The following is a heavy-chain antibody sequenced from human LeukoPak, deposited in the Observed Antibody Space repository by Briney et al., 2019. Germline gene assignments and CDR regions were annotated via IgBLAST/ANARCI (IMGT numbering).Heavy chain of an antibody. Sequence: SETLSLTCTVSGGSISGHYWNWIRQPAGKGLEWIGRIYTSGTTNYNPSLKSRVTMSVDTSMNQLSLKLNSVTAADTAIYYCARVGDGVFFDLGGQGTRVTVSP. CDR1: GGSISGHY. CDR2: IYTSGTT. D-gene: IGHD3-16*01. V-gene: IGHV4-4*07. CDR3: ARVGDGVFFDL. J-gene: IGHJ4*02.